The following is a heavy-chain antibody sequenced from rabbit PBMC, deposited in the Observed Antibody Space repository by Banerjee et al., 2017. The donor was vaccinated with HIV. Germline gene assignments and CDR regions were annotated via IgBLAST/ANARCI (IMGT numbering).Heavy chain of an antibody. CDR1: GFTLSSSYV. CDR3: AREPDYAGHTYKW. V-gene: IGHV1S45*01. Sequence: QEQLVEYGGDLVQPEGSLTLTCKAPGFTLSSSYVMCWVRQAPGKGLEWIACINTGSGTTYYASWAKGRFTISKTSSTTVTLQMTSLTAADTATYFCAREPDYAGHTYKWWGPGTLVTVS. D-gene: IGHD4-2*01. CDR2: INTGSGTT. J-gene: IGHJ4*01.